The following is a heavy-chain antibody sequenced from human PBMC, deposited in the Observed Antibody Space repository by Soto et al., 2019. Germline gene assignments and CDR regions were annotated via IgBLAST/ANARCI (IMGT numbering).Heavy chain of an antibody. V-gene: IGHV3-7*03. CDR3: ARDCR. Sequence: EVQLVESGGGFVQPGGSLRLSCVASGFTFRTYWMSWVRQAPGKGPEWVASIDPTGSVTYYGDSMKGRVTISRDNAQNSLHLQMNSLRAEDTAIYNGARDCRWGQGTLVTVSS. J-gene: IGHJ4*02. CDR2: IDPTGSVT. CDR1: GFTFRTYW.